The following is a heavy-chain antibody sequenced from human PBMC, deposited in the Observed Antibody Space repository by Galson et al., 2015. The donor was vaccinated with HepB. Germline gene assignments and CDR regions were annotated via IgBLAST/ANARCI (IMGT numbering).Heavy chain of an antibody. CDR2: IDPNSDAT. D-gene: IGHD3-22*01. CDR3: ARASYSYEICGYHARSNLFGP. Sequence: SVKVSCKASGSTLTDYYMHWVRQAPGQGLEWMGWIDPNSDATKYSQKFQGRVTMTRDTSISTAYLELSSLRSDYTAMYYCARASYSYEICGYHARSNLFGPRCQGPLVSFSS. J-gene: IGHJ5*02. V-gene: IGHV1-2*02. CDR1: GSTLTDYY.